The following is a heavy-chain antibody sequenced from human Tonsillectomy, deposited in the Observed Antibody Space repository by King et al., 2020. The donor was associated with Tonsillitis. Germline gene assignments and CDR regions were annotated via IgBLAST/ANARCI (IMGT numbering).Heavy chain of an antibody. Sequence: VQLVESGGGLVQPGRSLRLSCAASGFTFDNYAMHWVRQVPGKGLEWVSGISWNSGNLGYADSVKGRFTISRDNAKNSLYLQMNSLRAEDTALYYCAKVDNSSWNIPLGGMDVWGQGTTVTVSS. D-gene: IGHD6-13*01. V-gene: IGHV3-9*01. CDR1: GFTFDNYA. J-gene: IGHJ6*02. CDR3: AKVDNSSWNIPLGGMDV. CDR2: ISWNSGNL.